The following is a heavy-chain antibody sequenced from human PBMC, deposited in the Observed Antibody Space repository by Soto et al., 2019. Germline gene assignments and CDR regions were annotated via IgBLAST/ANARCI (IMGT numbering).Heavy chain of an antibody. D-gene: IGHD3-9*01. CDR2: ISSSSSYI. J-gene: IGHJ6*02. Sequence: GGSLRLSCAASGFTFSSYSMNWVRQAPGKGLEWVSSISSSSSYIYYADSVKGRFTISRDNAKNSLYLQMNSLRAEDTAVYYCARDLLRYFAWFPHYYYYYGMDVWGQGTTVTVSS. V-gene: IGHV3-21*01. CDR1: GFTFSSYS. CDR3: ARDLLRYFAWFPHYYYYYGMDV.